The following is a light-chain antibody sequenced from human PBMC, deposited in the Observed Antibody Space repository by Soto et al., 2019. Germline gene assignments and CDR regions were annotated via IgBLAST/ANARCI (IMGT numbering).Light chain of an antibody. CDR1: QSVSSY. J-gene: IGKJ5*01. Sequence: EIVLTQSPATLSLSPGERATLSCRASQSVSSYLAWYQQKPDQAPRLLIYDASNRATGIPARFSGSGSGTDFTLTISSLEPEDFAVYYCQQRSNWLITFGQGTRLEIK. CDR3: QQRSNWLIT. V-gene: IGKV3-11*01. CDR2: DAS.